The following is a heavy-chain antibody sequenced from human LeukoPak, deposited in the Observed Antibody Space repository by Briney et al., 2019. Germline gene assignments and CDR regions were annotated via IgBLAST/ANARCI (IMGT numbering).Heavy chain of an antibody. CDR1: GGSISSSSYY. V-gene: IGHV4-39*07. CDR2: IYYSGST. Sequence: SETLSLTCTVSGGSISSSSYYWGWIRQPPGKGLEWIGSIYYSGSTYYNPSLKSRVTMSVDTSKNQFSLKLSSVTAADTAVYYCARARSYYTWYFDLWGRGTLVTVSS. CDR3: ARARSYYTWYFDL. D-gene: IGHD1-26*01. J-gene: IGHJ2*01.